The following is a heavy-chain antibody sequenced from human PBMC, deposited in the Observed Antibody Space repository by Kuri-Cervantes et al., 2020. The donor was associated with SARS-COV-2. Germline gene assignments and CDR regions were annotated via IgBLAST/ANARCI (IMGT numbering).Heavy chain of an antibody. CDR3: AGQAYHDILTGYLYWYFDL. CDR2: INHSGST. CDR1: GGSFSGYY. V-gene: IGHV4-34*01. Sequence: SQTLSLTCAVYGGSFSGYYWSWIRQPPGKGLEWIGEINHSGSTNYNPSLKSGVTISVYTSKNQFTLTLSSVTAAYTAVYYCAGQAYHDILTGYLYWYFDLWGRGTLVTVSS. J-gene: IGHJ2*01. D-gene: IGHD3-9*01.